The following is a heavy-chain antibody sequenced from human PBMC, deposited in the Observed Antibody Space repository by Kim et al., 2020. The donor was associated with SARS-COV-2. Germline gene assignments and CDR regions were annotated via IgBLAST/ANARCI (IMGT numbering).Heavy chain of an antibody. CDR1: GGSFSGYY. V-gene: IGHV4-34*01. D-gene: IGHD1-1*01. J-gene: IGHJ4*02. Sequence: SETLSLTCAVYGGSFSGYYWSWIRQPPGKGLEWIGEINHSGSTNYNPSLKSRVTISVDTSKNQFSLKLSSVTAADTAVYYCASTTRPSRQRTGTTPLGYWGQGTLVTVSS. CDR3: ASTTRPSRQRTGTTPLGY. CDR2: INHSGST.